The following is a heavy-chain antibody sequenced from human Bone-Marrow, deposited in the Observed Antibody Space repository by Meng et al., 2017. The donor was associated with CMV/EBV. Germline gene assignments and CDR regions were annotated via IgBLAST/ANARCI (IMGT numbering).Heavy chain of an antibody. CDR2: IRKDGSEI. Sequence: GESLKISCAASGFTFSSYSMNWVRQAPGKGLEWVANIRKDGSEIHYVDSVKGRFTISRDNAKNALYLQMNSLRVEDTALYYCATLTVTTTPFDYWGQGTLVTVSS. V-gene: IGHV3-7*01. CDR1: GFTFSSYS. J-gene: IGHJ4*02. D-gene: IGHD4-17*01. CDR3: ATLTVTTTPFDY.